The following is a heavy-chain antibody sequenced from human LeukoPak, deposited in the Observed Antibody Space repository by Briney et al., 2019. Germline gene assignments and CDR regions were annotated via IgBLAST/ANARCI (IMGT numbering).Heavy chain of an antibody. V-gene: IGHV3-53*01. D-gene: IGHD5-24*01. Sequence: PGGSLRLSFAVSGFSVTNNYMSWVRQAPGKGLEWVSVFYVGGATYYADSAKGRFTISRDNSENTLYLQMKSLRAEDTAVYYCARGDGYNFFDYWGQGTVVTVSS. CDR1: GFSVTNNY. J-gene: IGHJ4*02. CDR3: ARGDGYNFFDY. CDR2: FYVGGAT.